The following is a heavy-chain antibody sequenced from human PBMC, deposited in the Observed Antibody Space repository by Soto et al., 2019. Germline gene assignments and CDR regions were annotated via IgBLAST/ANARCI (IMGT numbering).Heavy chain of an antibody. CDR1: GASISSGAYS. Sequence: QLQLQESGSGLVKPSQTLSLTCAVSGASISSGAYSWSWIRQPPGKGLEWIGYIYHSGSTYYNPSLKIRVTISVDRYKNQFSLKLSSVTAADTAVYYCARDADSDGGAPFDYWGQGTLVTVSS. CDR3: ARDADSDGGAPFDY. D-gene: IGHD2-21*01. J-gene: IGHJ4*02. V-gene: IGHV4-30-2*01. CDR2: IYHSGST.